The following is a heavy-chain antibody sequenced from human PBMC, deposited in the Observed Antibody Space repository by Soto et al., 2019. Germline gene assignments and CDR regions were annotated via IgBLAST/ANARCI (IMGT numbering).Heavy chain of an antibody. V-gene: IGHV1-18*01. CDR3: ARERKCAPLPY. CDR1: GYTFTSYA. CDR2: INGNNGNT. J-gene: IGHJ4*02. Sequence: QVQLVQSGAEVREPGASVKVSCKTSGYTFTSYAIPWVRQAPGQGLEWMGWINGNNGNTIYSMNLEDRLTINTDTSTSTANMELRRLKSDDTAVYYGARERKCAPLPYWGQGTLVTVSS.